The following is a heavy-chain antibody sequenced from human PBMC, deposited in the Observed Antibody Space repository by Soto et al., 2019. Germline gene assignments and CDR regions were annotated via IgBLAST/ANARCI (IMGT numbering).Heavy chain of an antibody. J-gene: IGHJ3*02. CDR3: ATVTSYYDSSGYYAFDI. V-gene: IGHV1-69-2*01. CDR2: VDPEDGET. CDR1: GYTFTDYY. D-gene: IGHD3-22*01. Sequence: EVQLVQSGAEVKKPGATVKISCKVSGYTFTDYYMHWVQQAPGKGLEWMGLVDPEDGETIYAEKFQGRVTITEDTSTDTAYMELSSLRSEDTAVYYCATVTSYYDSSGYYAFDIWGQGTMVTVSS.